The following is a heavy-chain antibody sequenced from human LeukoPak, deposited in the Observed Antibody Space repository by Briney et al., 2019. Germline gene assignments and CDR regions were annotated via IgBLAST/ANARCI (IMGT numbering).Heavy chain of an antibody. CDR2: ISGDGGST. J-gene: IGHJ6*03. V-gene: IGHV3-43*02. CDR1: GFTFDDYA. Sequence: GGSLRLSCAASGFTFDDYAMHWVRQAPGKGLGWVSLISGDGGSTYYADSVKGRFTISRDNSKNSLYLQMNSLRTEDTALYYCASYGSGSYGNYMDVWGKGTTVTVSS. CDR3: ASYGSGSYGNYMDV. D-gene: IGHD3-10*01.